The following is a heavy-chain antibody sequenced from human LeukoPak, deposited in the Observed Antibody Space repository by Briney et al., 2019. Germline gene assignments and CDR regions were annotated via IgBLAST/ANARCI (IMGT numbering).Heavy chain of an antibody. CDR3: ARDTDIVVVVAATGGAFDI. D-gene: IGHD2-15*01. V-gene: IGHV3-33*01. CDR1: GFTFSSYG. Sequence: GGSLRLSCAASGFTFSSYGMHWVRQAPGKGLEWVAVIWYDGSNKYYADSVKGRFTISRDNSKNTLYLQMNSLRAEDTAVYYCARDTDIVVVVAATGGAFDIWGQGTMVTVSS. CDR2: IWYDGSNK. J-gene: IGHJ3*02.